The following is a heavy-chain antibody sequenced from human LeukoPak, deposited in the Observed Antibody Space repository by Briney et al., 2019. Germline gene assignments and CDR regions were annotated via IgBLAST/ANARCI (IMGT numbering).Heavy chain of an antibody. V-gene: IGHV3-23*01. CDR1: GFAFSSYA. D-gene: IGHD3-10*01. Sequence: GGSLRLSCAASGFAFSSYAMSWVRQAPGKGLEWVAGLSGSGGGTNYADSVQGRFTISRDNPKNTLYLQMNSLRAEDTAVYFCAKRGVVIRVFLVGFHKEAYYFDSWGQGALVTVSS. CDR2: LSGSGGGT. J-gene: IGHJ4*02. CDR3: AKRGVVIRVFLVGFHKEAYYFDS.